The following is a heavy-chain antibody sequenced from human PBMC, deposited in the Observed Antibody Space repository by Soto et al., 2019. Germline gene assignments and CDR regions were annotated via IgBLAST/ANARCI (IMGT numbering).Heavy chain of an antibody. CDR1: GGSVRGYV. CDR2: MNNSEST. V-gene: IGHV4-34*01. CDR3: SIGGTRSGVVIRSYSYYIYV. D-gene: IGHD3-3*01. J-gene: IGHJ6*03. Sequence: LPCTVYGGSVRGYVGCWICKTKGKGLEWIGEMNNSESTNYNPSLNRRVTVSVETSKNQFSLSLSSVSAADTAVYYCSIGGTRSGVVIRSYSYYIYVCGKGTT.